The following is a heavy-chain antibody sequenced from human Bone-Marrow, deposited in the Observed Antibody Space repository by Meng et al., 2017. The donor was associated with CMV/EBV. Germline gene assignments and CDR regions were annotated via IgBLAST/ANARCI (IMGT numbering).Heavy chain of an antibody. D-gene: IGHD3-3*01. CDR3: ARVGRSSYYDFWSGYLY. CDR2: ISSSSSTI. J-gene: IGHJ4*02. Sequence: GESLKTPFGASGFTFSSYSMNWVRQAPGKGLEWVSYISSSSSTIYFADSVKGRFTISRDKAKNSLYLQMNSLRAEDTAVYYCARVGRSSYYDFWSGYLYWGQGTLVTVSS. V-gene: IGHV3-48*01. CDR1: GFTFSSYS.